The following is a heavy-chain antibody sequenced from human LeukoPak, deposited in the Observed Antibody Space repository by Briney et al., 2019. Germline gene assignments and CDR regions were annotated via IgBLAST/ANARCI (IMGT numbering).Heavy chain of an antibody. J-gene: IGHJ5*02. D-gene: IGHD6-6*01. CDR3: ARDLGMRIAARPVNWFDP. V-gene: IGHV1-2*02. CDR2: INPNSGGT. Sequence: GASVKVSCKVSGYTFTGYYMHWVRQAPGQGLEWMGWINPNSGGTNYAQKFQGRVTMTRDTTISTAYMELSRLRSDDTAVYYCARDLGMRIAARPVNWFDPWGQGTLVTVSS. CDR1: GYTFTGYY.